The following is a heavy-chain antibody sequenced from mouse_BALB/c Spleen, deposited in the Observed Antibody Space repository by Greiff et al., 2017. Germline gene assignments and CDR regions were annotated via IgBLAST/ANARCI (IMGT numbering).Heavy chain of an antibody. CDR2: ILPGSGST. V-gene: IGHV1-9*01. CDR3: ARGGGMITMDY. CDR1: GYTFSSYW. Sequence: VKLQQSGAELMKPGASVKISCKATGYTFSSYWIEWVKQRPGHGLEWIGEILPGSGSTNYNEKFKGKATFTADTSSNTAYMQLSSLTSEDSAVYYCARGGGMITMDYWGQGTSVTVSS. D-gene: IGHD2-4*01. J-gene: IGHJ4*01.